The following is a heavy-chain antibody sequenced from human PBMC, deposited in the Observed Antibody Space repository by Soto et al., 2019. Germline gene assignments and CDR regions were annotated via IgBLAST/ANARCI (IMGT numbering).Heavy chain of an antibody. V-gene: IGHV1-18*01. CDR2: ISAYNGNT. J-gene: IGHJ1*01. CDR3: ARDLEGTLCGGDCYAEYFQH. CDR1: GYTFSSYG. Sequence: ASVKVSCKASGYTFSSYGISWVRQAPGQGLEWMGWISAYNGNTNYAQNLQGRVTMTTDTSTSTAYMELRSLRSDDTAVYYCARDLEGTLCGGDCYAEYFQHWGQGTLVTVSS. D-gene: IGHD2-21*02.